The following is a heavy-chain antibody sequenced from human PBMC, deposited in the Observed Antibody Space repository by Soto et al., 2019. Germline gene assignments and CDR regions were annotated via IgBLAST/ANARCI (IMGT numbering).Heavy chain of an antibody. V-gene: IGHV2-5*02. Sequence: QITLKESGPTLVKPTQTLTLTCTFSGFSLSTSGVGVAWIRQPPGKALEWLALIYWDDDKRYRPSLESRLTNTNDTSKNQVVLTMTNMDSVDTATYYCAYLPCSGGCYYWFSFSGMDVWDQGTTVTVSS. J-gene: IGHJ6*02. CDR2: IYWDDDK. CDR3: AYLPCSGGCYYWFSFSGMDV. CDR1: GFSLSTSGVG. D-gene: IGHD2-15*01.